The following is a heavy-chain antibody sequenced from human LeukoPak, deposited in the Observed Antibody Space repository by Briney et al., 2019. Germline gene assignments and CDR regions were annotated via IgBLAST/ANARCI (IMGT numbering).Heavy chain of an antibody. Sequence: GGSLRLSCAASGFTFSDYYMNWVRQAPGKGLEWVSSITSSSGYLYFADSVKGRFTISRDNAKNSLYLQMNSLRAEDTAVYYCARPIAVAGMGNAFDIWGQGTMVTVSS. CDR3: ARPIAVAGMGNAFDI. V-gene: IGHV3-21*01. D-gene: IGHD6-19*01. CDR1: GFTFSDYY. CDR2: ITSSSGYL. J-gene: IGHJ3*02.